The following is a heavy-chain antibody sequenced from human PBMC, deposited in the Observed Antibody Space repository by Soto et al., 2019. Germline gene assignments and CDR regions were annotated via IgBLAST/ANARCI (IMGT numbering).Heavy chain of an antibody. CDR3: AKQDDY. Sequence: ETLSLTCTVSGGSISSYYWSWIRQPPGKGLEWVSAISGSGGSTYYADSAKGRFTISRDNSKNTLYLQMNSLRAEDTAVYYCAKQDDYWGQGTLVTVSS. CDR2: ISGSGGST. J-gene: IGHJ4*02. V-gene: IGHV3-23*01. CDR1: GGSISSYY.